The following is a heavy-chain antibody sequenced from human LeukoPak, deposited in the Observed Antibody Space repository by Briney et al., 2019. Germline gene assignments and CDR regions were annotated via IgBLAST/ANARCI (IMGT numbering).Heavy chain of an antibody. J-gene: IGHJ4*02. V-gene: IGHV3-21*01. Sequence: PGGSLRLSCAASGFTFSSYSMNWVRQAPGKGLEWVSSISSSSSYIYYADSVKGRFTISRDNAKNSLYLQMNSLSAEDTAVYYCARSYGDYGVFDYWGQGTLVTVSS. CDR1: GFTFSSYS. CDR2: ISSSSSYI. D-gene: IGHD4-17*01. CDR3: ARSYGDYGVFDY.